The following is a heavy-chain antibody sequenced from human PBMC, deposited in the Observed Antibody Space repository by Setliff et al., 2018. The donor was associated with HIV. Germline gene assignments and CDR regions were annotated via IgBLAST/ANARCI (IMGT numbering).Heavy chain of an antibody. CDR1: GGTFSSYA. J-gene: IGHJ3*02. CDR3: CAPGWAFDI. Sequence: ASVKVSCKASGGTFSSYAISWVRQAPGQGLEWMGGIIPILGIANYAQKFQGRVTMTRDTSTSTVYMELSSLRSEDTAVYYCCAPGWAFDIWGQGTMVTVSS. V-gene: IGHV1-69*10. CDR2: IIPILGIA.